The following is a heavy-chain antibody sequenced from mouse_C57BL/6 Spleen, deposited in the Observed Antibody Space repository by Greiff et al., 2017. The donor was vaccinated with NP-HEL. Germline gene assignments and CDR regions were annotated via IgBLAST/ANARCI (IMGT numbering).Heavy chain of an antibody. CDR3: ARQAMDYANWYFDV. V-gene: IGHV5-9*01. J-gene: IGHJ1*03. Sequence: EVQGVESGGGLVKPGGSLKLSCAASGFTFSSYTMSWVRQTPEKRLEWVATISGGGGNTYYPDSVKGRFTISRDNAKNTLYLHMSSLRSEDAALYCSARQAMDYANWYFDVWGKGTTLTVSS. D-gene: IGHD1-1*02. CDR1: GFTFSSYT. CDR2: ISGGGGNT.